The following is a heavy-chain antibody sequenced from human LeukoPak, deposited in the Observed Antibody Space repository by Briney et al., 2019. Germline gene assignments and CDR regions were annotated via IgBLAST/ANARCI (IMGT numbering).Heavy chain of an antibody. J-gene: IGHJ4*02. D-gene: IGHD3-16*01. CDR1: GFTFSSYG. Sequence: GGSLRLSCAASGFTFSSYGMHWVRQAPGKGLEWVAVISYDGSNKYYADSVKGRFTISRDNPKNTLYLQMNSLRAEDTAVYYCAKVKGEADYWGQGTLVTVSS. V-gene: IGHV3-30*18. CDR3: AKVKGEADY. CDR2: ISYDGSNK.